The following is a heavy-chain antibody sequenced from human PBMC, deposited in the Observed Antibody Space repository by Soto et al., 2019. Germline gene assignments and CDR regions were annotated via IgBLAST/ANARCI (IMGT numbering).Heavy chain of an antibody. CDR3: AACGTYYDILTGSGAFDI. Sequence: SDTLYLTCTAAGGAISSDYWSWIRQPPGKGLEWIGYIYYSGSTNYNPSLKSRVTISVDTSKNQFSLKLSSVTAADTAVYYCAACGTYYDILTGSGAFDIWGQGTMVTVSS. CDR2: IYYSGST. V-gene: IGHV4-59*01. CDR1: GGAISSDY. D-gene: IGHD3-9*01. J-gene: IGHJ3*02.